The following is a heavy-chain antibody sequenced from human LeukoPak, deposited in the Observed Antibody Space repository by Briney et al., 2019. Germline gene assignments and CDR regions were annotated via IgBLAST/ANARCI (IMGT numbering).Heavy chain of an antibody. J-gene: IGHJ4*02. CDR3: VRGTPTPGMDY. V-gene: IGHV7-4-1*02. D-gene: IGHD3-10*01. Sequence: ASVTVSCTASGYPFSAHFLNWVRQAPGQGLEWMGNIDTTTGNPRYAQDFTGRFVFSLDTSVSTAYLQITSLKADDTAAYYCVRGTPTPGMDYWGQGTQVTVSS. CDR1: GYPFSAHF. CDR2: IDTTTGNP.